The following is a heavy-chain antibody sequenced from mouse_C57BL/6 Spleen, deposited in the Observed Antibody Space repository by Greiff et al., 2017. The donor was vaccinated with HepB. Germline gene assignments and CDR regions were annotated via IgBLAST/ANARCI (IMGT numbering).Heavy chain of an antibody. Sequence: EVKLMESGGGLVQPGGSLKLSCAASGFTFSDYYMYWVRQTPEKRLEWVAYISNGGGSTYYPDTVKGRFTISRDNAKNTLYLQMSRLKSEDTAMYYCASGIYDGYYEFAYWGQGTLVTVSA. J-gene: IGHJ3*01. CDR1: GFTFSDYY. D-gene: IGHD2-3*01. CDR2: ISNGGGST. V-gene: IGHV5-12*01. CDR3: ASGIYDGYYEFAY.